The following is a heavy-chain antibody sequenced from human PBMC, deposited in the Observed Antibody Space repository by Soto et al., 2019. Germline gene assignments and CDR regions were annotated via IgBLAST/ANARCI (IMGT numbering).Heavy chain of an antibody. CDR3: AAGITGTIRWGWFDP. CDR1: GGSISSYY. Sequence: SETLSLTRTVSGGSISSYYWNWIRQPPGKGLEWIGYIYSSGSTNYNPSLKSRVTISVDTSKSQFSLKLNYVTTADTAVYYCAAGITGTIRWGWFDPWGQGTQVTVSS. J-gene: IGHJ5*02. V-gene: IGHV4-59*01. CDR2: IYSSGST. D-gene: IGHD1-7*01.